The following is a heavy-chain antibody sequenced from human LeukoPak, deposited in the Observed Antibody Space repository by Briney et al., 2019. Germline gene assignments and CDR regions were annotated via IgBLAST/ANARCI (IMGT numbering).Heavy chain of an antibody. CDR3: ARDSCSGGTCYLDV. CDR2: ISAYDGNT. Sequence: ASVKVSCKASGYTLTSFGISWVRQAPGQGLEWMGWISAYDGNTNYAQNLQGRVTMTTDTSTSTASMELRSLRSDDTAVYYCARDSCSGGTCYLDVWGQGTTVTVSS. CDR1: GYTLTSFG. J-gene: IGHJ6*02. D-gene: IGHD2-15*01. V-gene: IGHV1-18*01.